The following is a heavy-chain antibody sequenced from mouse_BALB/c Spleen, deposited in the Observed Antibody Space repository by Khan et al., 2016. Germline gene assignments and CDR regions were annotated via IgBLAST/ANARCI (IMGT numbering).Heavy chain of an antibody. CDR2: IDPANGNT. Sequence: VQLQQSGAESVKPGASVKLSCTATGFNIKDTYMYWVKQRPEQGLEWIGRIDPANGNTKYVPKFQGKATITTDTSSNTAYLQLSSLTSEDTAVYYCAGWLYYYGSSYYAMDYWGQGTSVTVSS. CDR3: AGWLYYYGSSYYAMDY. V-gene: IGHV14-3*02. CDR1: GFNIKDTY. D-gene: IGHD1-1*01. J-gene: IGHJ4*01.